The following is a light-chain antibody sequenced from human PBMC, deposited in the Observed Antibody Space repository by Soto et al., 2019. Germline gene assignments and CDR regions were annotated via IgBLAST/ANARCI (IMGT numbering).Light chain of an antibody. CDR3: FSYTSSGTYV. J-gene: IGLJ1*01. CDR2: EVS. V-gene: IGLV2-14*01. CDR1: SSGVGNYKY. Sequence: QSALTQPASVSGSPGQSITISCTGTSSGVGNYKYVSWYQQHPGKAPKLMIYEVSNRPSGVSNRFSGSKSGNTASLTISGLQAEDETDYYYFSYTSSGTYVFGTGTKVTVL.